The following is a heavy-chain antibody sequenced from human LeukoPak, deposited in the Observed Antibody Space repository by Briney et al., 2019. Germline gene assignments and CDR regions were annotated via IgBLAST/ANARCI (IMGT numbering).Heavy chain of an antibody. CDR1: GFTFDDYA. D-gene: IGHD3-10*01. Sequence: GRSLRLSCAASGFTFDDYAMHWVRQAPGKGLEWVSGISWNSGSIGYADSVKGRFTISRDNAKNSLYLQMNSLRAEDTAVYYCARDRATMVRVWGKGTTVTVSS. J-gene: IGHJ6*04. CDR3: ARDRATMVRV. CDR2: ISWNSGSI. V-gene: IGHV3-9*01.